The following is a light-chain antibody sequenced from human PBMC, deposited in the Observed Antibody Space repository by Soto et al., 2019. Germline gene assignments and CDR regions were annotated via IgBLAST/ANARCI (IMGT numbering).Light chain of an antibody. J-gene: IGLJ1*01. Sequence: QSALTQPASVSGSPGQSITISCTGNSSDVGGYNYVSWYQQHPGKAPKLMIYEVSNRPSGVSNRFSGSKSGNTASLTISGLQAEDEADYYCSSYTSSSFYVFGTGTKVTVL. CDR2: EVS. V-gene: IGLV2-14*01. CDR1: SSDVGGYNY. CDR3: SSYTSSSFYV.